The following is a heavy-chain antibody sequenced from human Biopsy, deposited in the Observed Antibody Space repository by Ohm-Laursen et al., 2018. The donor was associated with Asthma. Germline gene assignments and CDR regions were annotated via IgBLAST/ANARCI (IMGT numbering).Heavy chain of an antibody. CDR3: ARGRGYCRDGNCYNYYFEN. J-gene: IGHJ4*02. Sequence: TLPLTCTVSGASISSGGYYWSWIRHHPGSGLEWIGYIDYSGTTYYNPSLKSRVSLSPDTSKNQFSLRLSSLTAADTAVYYCARGRGYCRDGNCYNYYFENWGQGTLVTVSS. CDR1: GASISSGGYY. CDR2: IDYSGTT. V-gene: IGHV4-31*03. D-gene: IGHD2-15*01.